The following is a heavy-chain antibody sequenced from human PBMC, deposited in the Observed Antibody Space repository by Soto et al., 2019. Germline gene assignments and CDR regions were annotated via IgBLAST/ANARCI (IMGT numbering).Heavy chain of an antibody. CDR2: IYTSGTT. CDR1: GGSMSSNY. D-gene: IGHD6-19*01. V-gene: IGHV4-4*07. CDR3: ARDQRLDSYSSPLYLYFDS. J-gene: IGHJ4*02. Sequence: SETLSLTCTVSGGSMSSNYWSWIRQSAGNGLEWIGLIYTSGTTNYNPSIKSRVTMSVDTSKNRFSLKLTSVTAADTAVYYCARDQRLDSYSSPLYLYFDSWGQGSLVTVSS.